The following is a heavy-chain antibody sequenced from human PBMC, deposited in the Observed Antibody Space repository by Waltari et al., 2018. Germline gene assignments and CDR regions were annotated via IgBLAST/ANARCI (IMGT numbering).Heavy chain of an antibody. V-gene: IGHV5-51*01. Sequence: EVQLVQSGAEVKKPGESLKISCKGSGYSFTSYWIGWVRQMPGKGLEWMGVIYPGDSDTRYSPSFQGQVTISADKSISTAYLQWSSLKASDTAMYYCARQGYDSSGPTGYFQHWGQGTLVTVSS. CDR3: ARQGYDSSGPTGYFQH. J-gene: IGHJ1*01. D-gene: IGHD3-22*01. CDR1: GYSFTSYW. CDR2: IYPGDSDT.